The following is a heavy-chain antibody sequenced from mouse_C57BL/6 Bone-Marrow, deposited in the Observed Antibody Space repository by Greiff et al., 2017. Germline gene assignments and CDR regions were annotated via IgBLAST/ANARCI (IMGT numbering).Heavy chain of an antibody. CDR1: GYTFTGYW. D-gene: IGHD2-4*01. CDR3: SSPSYYDYAWFAY. CDR2: ILPGRGST. J-gene: IGHJ3*01. Sequence: VQLQQSGAELMKPGASVKLSCKATGYTFTGYWIEWVKQRPGHGLEWIGEILPGRGSTNYNEKFKGKATFTADTSSNTAYMQLSSLTTEDSAIYYCSSPSYYDYAWFAYWGQGTLVTVSA. V-gene: IGHV1-9*01.